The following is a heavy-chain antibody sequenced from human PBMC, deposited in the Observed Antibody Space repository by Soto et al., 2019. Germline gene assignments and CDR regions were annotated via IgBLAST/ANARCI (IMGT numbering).Heavy chain of an antibody. CDR3: XXXXXXXXXI. CDR1: GGSISSYY. Sequence: SETLSLTCSVSGGSISSYYWSWIRQPPGKGLEWIGYIYYSGSTNYNPSLKSRVTISVDTSKNQFSLKLSSVTAADTAVYYCXXXXXXXXXIWGQGTMVTVSS. J-gene: IGHJ3*02. CDR2: IYYSGST. V-gene: IGHV4-59*08.